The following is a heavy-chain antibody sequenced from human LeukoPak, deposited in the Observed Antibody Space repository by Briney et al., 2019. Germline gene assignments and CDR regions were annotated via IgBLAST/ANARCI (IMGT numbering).Heavy chain of an antibody. D-gene: IGHD4-23*01. CDR3: ARRDRWVAFDI. V-gene: IGHV3-30-3*01. CDR2: ISYDGSNK. CDR1: GFTFSSYA. Sequence: GGSLRLSCAASGFTFSSYAMHWVRQAPGKGLEWVAVISYDGSNKYYADSVKGRFTISRDNSKNTLYLQMNSLRAEDTAVYYCARRDRWVAFDIWGQGTMVTVSS. J-gene: IGHJ3*02.